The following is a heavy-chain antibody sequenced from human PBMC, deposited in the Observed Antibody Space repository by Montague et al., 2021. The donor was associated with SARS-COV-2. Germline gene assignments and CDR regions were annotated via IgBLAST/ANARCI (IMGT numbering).Heavy chain of an antibody. D-gene: IGHD6-13*01. J-gene: IGHJ4*02. CDR1: GFTFSSYE. V-gene: IGHV3-48*03. CDR2: ISSSGSTI. CDR3: ARVSSSWYMNPSYYFDY. Sequence: SLRLSCAASGFTFSSYELNWVRQAPGKGLEWVSYISSSGSTIYYAESVKGRFTISRDNAKNSLYLQMNSLRAEDTAVYYCARVSSSWYMNPSYYFDYWGQGTLVTVSS.